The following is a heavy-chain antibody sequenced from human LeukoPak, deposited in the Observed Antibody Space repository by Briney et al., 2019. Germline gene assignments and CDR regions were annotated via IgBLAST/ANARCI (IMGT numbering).Heavy chain of an antibody. J-gene: IGHJ4*02. CDR2: VSISGDNT. D-gene: IGHD1-26*01. Sequence: GGSLRLSCAASGFTFSNYAMSWVRQAPGKGLEWVSRVSISGDNTYYADSVKGRFTISRDNSKNTLYLGINSLRAEDTAVYYCARARTSGSFCDYWGQGTLVTVSS. CDR1: GFTFSNYA. V-gene: IGHV3-23*01. CDR3: ARARTSGSFCDY.